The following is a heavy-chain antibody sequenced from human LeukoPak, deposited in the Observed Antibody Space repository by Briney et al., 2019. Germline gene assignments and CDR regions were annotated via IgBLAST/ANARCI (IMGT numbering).Heavy chain of an antibody. CDR2: ISSSSSYI. V-gene: IGHV3-21*01. CDR1: GFTVSSNY. J-gene: IGHJ4*02. CDR3: ASWVSYYGSGSYRKDFDY. D-gene: IGHD3-10*01. Sequence: GGSLRLSCAASGFTVSSNYMSWVRQAPGKGLERVSSISSSSSYIYYADSVKGRFTISRDNAKNSLYLQMNSLRAEDTAVYYCASWVSYYGSGSYRKDFDYWGQGTLVTVSS.